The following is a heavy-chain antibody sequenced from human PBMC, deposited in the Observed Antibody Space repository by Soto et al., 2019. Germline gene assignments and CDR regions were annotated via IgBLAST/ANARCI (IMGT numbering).Heavy chain of an antibody. D-gene: IGHD3-10*01. CDR3: AREPVRPQPPPELDMDV. V-gene: IGHV1-3*01. J-gene: IGHJ6*03. Sequence: QVHLVQSGAEVKKPGASVKVSCKASVYSFSTYAMNWVRQAPGQGLAWMGWIHGDNGNTKYSQMFQGRVTITKDTSASTFTSYMELSSLRSDDTGVYYCAREPVRPQPPPELDMDVWGEGTTVTVSS. CDR2: IHGDNGNT. CDR1: VYSFSTYA.